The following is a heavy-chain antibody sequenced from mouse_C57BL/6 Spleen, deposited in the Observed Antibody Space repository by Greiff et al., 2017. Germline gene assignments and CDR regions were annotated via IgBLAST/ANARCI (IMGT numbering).Heavy chain of an antibody. CDR2: INPNTGGT. CDR3: ARGATVGPWFAY. V-gene: IGHV1-26*01. J-gene: IGHJ3*01. D-gene: IGHD1-1*01. CDR1: GYTFTDYY. Sequence: EVQLQQSGPELVKPGASVKISCKASGYTFTDYYMNWVKQSHGKTLEWIGDINPNTGGTSYNQKFKGKATLTVDKSSSTAYMVRRSLTAEVSAVYCCARGATVGPWFAYWGQGTLVTVSA.